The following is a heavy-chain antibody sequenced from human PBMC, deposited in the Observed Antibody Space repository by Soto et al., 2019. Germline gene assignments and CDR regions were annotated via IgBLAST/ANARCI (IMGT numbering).Heavy chain of an antibody. Sequence: GSLRLSCAASGFTFSSYAMSRVRQAPGKGLEWVSAISGSGGSTYYADSVKGRFTISRDNSKNTLYLQMNSLRAEDTAVYYCAKDRDVVVTAISGYFQHWGQGTLVTVSS. CDR3: AKDRDVVVTAISGYFQH. CDR1: GFTFSSYA. V-gene: IGHV3-23*01. CDR2: ISGSGGST. D-gene: IGHD2-21*02. J-gene: IGHJ1*01.